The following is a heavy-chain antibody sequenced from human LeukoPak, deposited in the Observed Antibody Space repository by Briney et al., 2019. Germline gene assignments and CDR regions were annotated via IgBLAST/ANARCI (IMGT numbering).Heavy chain of an antibody. V-gene: IGHV3-33*06. J-gene: IGHJ4*02. CDR2: IWYDGSNK. Sequence: PGGSLRLSCAASGFTFSSYGMHWVRQAPGKGLEWVAVIWYDGSNKYYADSVKGRFTIPRDNSKNTLYLQMNSLRAEDTAVYYCAKAEPENWGQGTLVTVSS. CDR3: AKAEPEN. CDR1: GFTFSSYG.